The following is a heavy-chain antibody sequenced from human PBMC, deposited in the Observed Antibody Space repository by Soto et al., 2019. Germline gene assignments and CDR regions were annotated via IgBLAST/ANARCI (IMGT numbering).Heavy chain of an antibody. V-gene: IGHV3-33*01. Sequence: GGSLRLSCAASGFTFSSYGMHWVRQAPGKGLEWVAVIWYDGSNKYYADSVKGRFTISRDNSKNTLYLQMNSLRAEDTAVYYCARQLVVVPAAMFDYYGMDVWGQGTTVTVSS. CDR3: ARQLVVVPAAMFDYYGMDV. J-gene: IGHJ6*02. D-gene: IGHD2-2*01. CDR2: IWYDGSNK. CDR1: GFTFSSYG.